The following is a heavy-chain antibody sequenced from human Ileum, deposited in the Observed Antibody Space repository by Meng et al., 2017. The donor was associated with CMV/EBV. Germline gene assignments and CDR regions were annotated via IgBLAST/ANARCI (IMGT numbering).Heavy chain of an antibody. J-gene: IGHJ6*02. D-gene: IGHD2-15*01. CDR2: TYYRSKWYN. Sequence: SETLSLTCAISGDSVSSNSAAWNWIRQSPSRGLEWLGRTYYRSKWYNDYAVSVKSRITINPDTSKNQFSLQLNSVTPEDTAVYYCARDLTGGGEAYPPLYYYGMDVWGQGTTVTVSS. CDR3: ARDLTGGGEAYPPLYYYGMDV. CDR1: GDSVSSNSAA. V-gene: IGHV6-1*01.